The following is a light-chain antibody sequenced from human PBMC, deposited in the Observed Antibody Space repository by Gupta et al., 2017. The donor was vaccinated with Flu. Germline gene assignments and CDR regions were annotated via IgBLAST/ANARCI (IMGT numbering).Light chain of an antibody. J-gene: IGLJ2*01. CDR2: EGT. CDR1: SSDVGSFNL. V-gene: IGLV2-23*01. Sequence: SALTQPASVSGSPGQSITISCTGTSSDVGSFNLVSWYQQLPGKAPKLMIYEGTERPSGVSNRVSGSKSGNTASRTISGLQAADEAEYHCCSYAGMTTVVFGGGTKVTVL. CDR3: CSYAGMTTVV.